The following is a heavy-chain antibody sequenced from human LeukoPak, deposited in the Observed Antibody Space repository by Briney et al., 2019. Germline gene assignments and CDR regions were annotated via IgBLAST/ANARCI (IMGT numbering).Heavy chain of an antibody. Sequence: GESLKISCKGSGYSFSTKWIGWVRQMPGKGLEWMGIISPDGSDTRYSPSFQGQVTISADKSITTAYLQWSSLKASDTAMYYCARLTSSWSFDYWGQGTLVTVSS. CDR1: GYSFSTKW. J-gene: IGHJ4*02. CDR3: ARLTSSWSFDY. V-gene: IGHV5-51*01. D-gene: IGHD6-13*01. CDR2: ISPDGSDT.